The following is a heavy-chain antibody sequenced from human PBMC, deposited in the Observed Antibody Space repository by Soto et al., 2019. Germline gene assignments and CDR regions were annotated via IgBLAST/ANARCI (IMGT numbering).Heavy chain of an antibody. CDR1: GGSISSSSYY. D-gene: IGHD2-15*01. CDR2: IYYSGST. CDR3: ARLVEGGVEDY. Sequence: PSETLSLTCTVSGGSISSSSYYWGWIRQPPGKGLEWIGSIYYSGSTYYNPSLKSRVTISVDTSKNQFSLKLSSVTAADTAVYYCARLVEGGVEDYWGQGTLVTVSS. V-gene: IGHV4-39*01. J-gene: IGHJ4*02.